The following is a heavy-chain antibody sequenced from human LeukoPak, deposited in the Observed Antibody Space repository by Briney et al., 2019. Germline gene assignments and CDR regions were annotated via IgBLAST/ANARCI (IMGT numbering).Heavy chain of an antibody. J-gene: IGHJ3*02. D-gene: IGHD3-10*01. CDR3: AKDLSLLWFGEIESGAFDI. V-gene: IGHV3-23*01. CDR1: GFTFSSYA. CDR2: ISGSGGST. Sequence: PGGSLRPSCAASGFTFSSYAMSWVRQAPGKGLEWVSAISGSGGSTYYADSVKGRFTISRDNSKNTLHLQMNSLRAEDTAVYYCAKDLSLLWFGEIESGAFDIWGQGTMVTVSS.